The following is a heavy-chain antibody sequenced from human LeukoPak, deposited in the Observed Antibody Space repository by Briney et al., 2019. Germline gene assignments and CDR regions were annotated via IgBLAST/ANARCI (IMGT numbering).Heavy chain of an antibody. CDR2: IYYSGST. CDR1: GGSIGSSSYY. D-gene: IGHD1-14*01. CDR3: ARDPGLITPFDY. Sequence: SETLSLTCTVSGGSIGSSSYYWGWIRQPPGKGLEWIGSIYYSGSTYYNPSLKSRVTISVDTSKNQFSLKLSSVTAADTAVYYCARDPGLITPFDYWGQGTLVTVSS. V-gene: IGHV4-39*07. J-gene: IGHJ4*02.